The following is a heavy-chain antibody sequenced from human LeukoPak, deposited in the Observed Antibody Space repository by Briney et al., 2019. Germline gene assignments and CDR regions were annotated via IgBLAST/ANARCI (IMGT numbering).Heavy chain of an antibody. V-gene: IGHV3-23*01. CDR2: ISGSGDST. Sequence: GGSLRLSCAASGFTFSSYAMNWVRQAPGKGLEWVSSISGSGDSTYYVDSVKGRFTISRDISKNTLYLQMNSLGAEDTALYYCAKERGYSGSSLDYWGQGTLLTVSS. CDR1: GFTFSSYA. J-gene: IGHJ4*02. CDR3: AKERGYSGSSLDY. D-gene: IGHD1-26*01.